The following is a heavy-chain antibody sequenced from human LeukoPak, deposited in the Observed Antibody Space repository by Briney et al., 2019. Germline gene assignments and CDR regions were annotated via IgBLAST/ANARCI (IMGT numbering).Heavy chain of an antibody. V-gene: IGHV4-31*03. CDR2: IYYSGST. J-gene: IGHJ4*02. CDR3: ARGVRWLQLSYFDY. CDR1: SGSISSGVYY. D-gene: IGHD5-24*01. Sequence: SQTLSLTCPVSSGSISSGVYYWSWIRQHPGKGLEWIGYIYYSGSTYYNPSLKSRVTISVDTSKNQFSLKLSSVTAADTAVYYCARGVRWLQLSYFDYWGQGTLVSVST.